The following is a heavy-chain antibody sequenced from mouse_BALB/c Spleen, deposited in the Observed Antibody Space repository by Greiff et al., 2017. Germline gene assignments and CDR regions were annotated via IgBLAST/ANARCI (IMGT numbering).Heavy chain of an antibody. CDR2: INPSSGYT. D-gene: IGHD1-2*01. Sequence: QVHVKQSGAELARPGASVKMSCKASGYTFTSYTMHWVKQRPGQGLEWIGYINPSSGYTNYNQKFKDKATLTADKSSSTAYMQLSSLTSEDSAVYYCARDGPFDYWGQGTTLTVSS. V-gene: IGHV1-4*01. J-gene: IGHJ2*01. CDR3: ARDGPFDY. CDR1: GYTFTSYT.